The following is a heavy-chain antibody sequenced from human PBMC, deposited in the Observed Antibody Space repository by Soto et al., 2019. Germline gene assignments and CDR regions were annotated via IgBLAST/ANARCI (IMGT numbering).Heavy chain of an antibody. CDR2: IWYDVSNK. J-gene: IGHJ6*02. D-gene: IGHD6-19*01. CDR3: ARAATRAVAGRDYYYYVMDV. V-gene: IGHV3-33*01. Sequence: GGSVRLSCAASGFTFSSYGMHGVRQAPGKGLEWVAVIWYDVSNKYYADSVKGRFTISRDNSMNTLYLQMNSLRAEDTAVYYCARAATRAVAGRDYYYYVMDVWGQGTTVTVSS. CDR1: GFTFSSYG.